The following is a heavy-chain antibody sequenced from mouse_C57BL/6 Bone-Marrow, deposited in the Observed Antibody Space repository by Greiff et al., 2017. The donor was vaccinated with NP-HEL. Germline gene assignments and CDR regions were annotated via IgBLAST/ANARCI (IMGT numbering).Heavy chain of an antibody. CDR3: TRGSAARFAY. Sequence: EVQLQQSGAELVRPGASVKLSCTASGFNIKDDYMHWVKQRPEQGLEWIGWIDPENGDTEYASQFQGKATITADKSSNTAYLQLSSLTSEDTAVYYCTRGSAARFAYWGQGTLVTVSA. V-gene: IGHV14-4*01. CDR1: GFNIKDDY. CDR2: IDPENGDT. J-gene: IGHJ3*01. D-gene: IGHD6-1*01.